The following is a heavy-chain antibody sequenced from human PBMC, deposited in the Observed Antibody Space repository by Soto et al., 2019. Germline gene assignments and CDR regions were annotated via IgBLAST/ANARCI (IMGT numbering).Heavy chain of an antibody. CDR3: ARGYGAGSYFFDY. CDR1: GFTVSSNY. D-gene: IGHD3-10*01. Sequence: QPGGSLRLSCEASGFTVSSNYMTWVRQAPGKGLDCVSVSYSGGHTYYADSVKGRFTISRDSYKNTLYLQKNSLSVEDSAVYYCARGYGAGSYFFDYWCQGTLVTVSS. CDR2: SYSGGHT. J-gene: IGHJ4*02. V-gene: IGHV3-53*01.